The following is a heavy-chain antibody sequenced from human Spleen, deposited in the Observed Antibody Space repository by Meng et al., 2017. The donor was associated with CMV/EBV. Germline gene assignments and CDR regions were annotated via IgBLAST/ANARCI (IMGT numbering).Heavy chain of an antibody. CDR1: GFTFSSYA. V-gene: IGHV3-23*03. J-gene: IGHJ5*02. CDR3: TKGTSTGSSNWFDP. CDR2: VYSGGSRT. D-gene: IGHD1-26*01. Sequence: GESLKISCAASGFTFSSYAMNWVRQAPGKGLKWVSIVYSGGSRTYYADSVKGRFTISRDNSKNTLYLQMNSLRAEDTAIYYCTKGTSTGSSNWFDPWGQGTLVTVSS.